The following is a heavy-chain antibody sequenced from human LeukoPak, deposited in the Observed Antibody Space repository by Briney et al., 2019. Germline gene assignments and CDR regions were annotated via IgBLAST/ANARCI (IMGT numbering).Heavy chain of an antibody. V-gene: IGHV3-21*01. D-gene: IGHD3-10*01. Sequence: PGGSLRLSCAASGFTFSSYSMNWVRQAPGKGLEWVSSISSSSSYIYYADSVKGRFTISRDNAKNSLYLQMNSLRAEDTAVYYCARDGLLWFGESYYWGQGTLVTVSS. CDR2: ISSSSSYI. CDR3: ARDGLLWFGESYY. J-gene: IGHJ4*02. CDR1: GFTFSSYS.